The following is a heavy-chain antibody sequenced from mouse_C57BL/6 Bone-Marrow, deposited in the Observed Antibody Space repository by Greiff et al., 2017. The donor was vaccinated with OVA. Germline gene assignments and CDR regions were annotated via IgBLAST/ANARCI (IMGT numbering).Heavy chain of an antibody. Sequence: DVKLVESGGDLVKPGGSLKLSCAASGFTFSSYGMSWVRQTPDKRLEWVATISSGGSYTYYPDSVKGRFTISRDNAKNTLYLQMSSLKSEDTAMYYCARLSMDYWGQGTSVTVSS. CDR2: ISSGGSYT. J-gene: IGHJ4*01. V-gene: IGHV5-6*02. CDR3: ARLSMDY. CDR1: GFTFSSYG.